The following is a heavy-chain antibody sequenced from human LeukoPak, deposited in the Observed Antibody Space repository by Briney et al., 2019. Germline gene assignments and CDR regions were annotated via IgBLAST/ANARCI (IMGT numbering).Heavy chain of an antibody. D-gene: IGHD4-23*01. V-gene: IGHV4-34*01. J-gene: IGHJ4*02. CDR1: GGSFSGYY. CDR2: INHSGST. Sequence: SETLSLTCAVYGGSFSGYYWSWIRQPPGKGLEWIGEINHSGSTNYNPSLKSRVTISVDTSKNQFSLKLSSVTAADTAVYYCARGGGTTVVTPGYFDYWGQGTLVTVSS. CDR3: ARGGGTTVVTPGYFDY.